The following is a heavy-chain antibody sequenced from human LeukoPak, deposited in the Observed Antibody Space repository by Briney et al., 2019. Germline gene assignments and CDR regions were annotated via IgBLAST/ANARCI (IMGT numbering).Heavy chain of an antibody. J-gene: IGHJ4*01. CDR3: SAGYDY. V-gene: IGHV3-23*01. CDR2: ISSPTSST. Sequence: PGGSLRLSCAASGFTFSSYAMSWVRQAPGKGLEWVSTISSPTSSTHYADFVKGRFTISRDNSKNTLYLQMNSLRAEDTAMYYCSAGYDYWGDGTLVTVSS. CDR1: GFTFSSYA. D-gene: IGHD2-15*01.